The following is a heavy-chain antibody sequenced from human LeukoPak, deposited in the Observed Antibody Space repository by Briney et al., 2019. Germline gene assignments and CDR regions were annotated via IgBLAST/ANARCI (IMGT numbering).Heavy chain of an antibody. CDR2: ISGSGGST. V-gene: IGHV3-23*01. J-gene: IGHJ4*02. CDR1: GVTFRSYA. CDR3: ANGWSPDY. D-gene: IGHD2-15*01. Sequence: GGSLRLSCEASGVTFRSYAMSWVRQAPGKGLEWVSAISGSGGSTYYADSGKGRFTISRDNSKNTLYLQMNSLGAEDTAVYHCANGWSPDYWGRGTLVTVSS.